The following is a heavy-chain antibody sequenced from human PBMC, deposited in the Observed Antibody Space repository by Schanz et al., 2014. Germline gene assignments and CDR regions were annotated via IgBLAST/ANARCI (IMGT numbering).Heavy chain of an antibody. CDR2: MNPNSGDT. CDR1: GYPFTSDD. J-gene: IGHJ4*02. V-gene: IGHV1-8*01. CDR3: ARGYGDSPTDV. D-gene: IGHD4-17*01. Sequence: QVQLVQSGAEVKKPGASVKVSCRASGYPFTSDDITWVRQAPGQGLEWMGWMNPNSGDTGYPRKFQDRVTMTRNTSISTAYMELNSLTSEDTAVYYCARGYGDSPTDVWGQGTLVTVSS.